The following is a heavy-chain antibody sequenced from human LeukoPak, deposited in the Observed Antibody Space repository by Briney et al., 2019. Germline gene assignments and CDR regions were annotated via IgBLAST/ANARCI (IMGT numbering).Heavy chain of an antibody. V-gene: IGHV1-69*13. J-gene: IGHJ4*02. CDR2: IIPIFGTA. CDR1: GGTFSSYA. D-gene: IGHD3-22*01. CDR3: ATLLRFYDSSGYYRIYFDY. Sequence: SVKVSCKASGGTFSSYAISWVRQAPGQGLEWMGGIIPIFGTANYAQKFQGRVTITADESTSTAYMELSSLRSEDTAVYYCATLLRFYDSSGYYRIYFDYWGQGTLVTVSS.